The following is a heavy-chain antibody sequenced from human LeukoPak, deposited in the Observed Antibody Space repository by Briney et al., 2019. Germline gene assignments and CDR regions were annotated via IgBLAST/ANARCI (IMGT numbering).Heavy chain of an antibody. Sequence: ASVKVSCKASGYTFTSYYMHWVRQAPGQGLEWMGIINPSGGSTSYAQKFQGRVTMTRDMSTSTVYMELSSLRSEDTAVYYCAREFVYYYDSSGYYDEWGQGTLVTVSS. CDR2: INPSGGST. D-gene: IGHD3-22*01. J-gene: IGHJ4*02. V-gene: IGHV1-46*01. CDR1: GYTFTSYY. CDR3: AREFVYYYDSSGYYDE.